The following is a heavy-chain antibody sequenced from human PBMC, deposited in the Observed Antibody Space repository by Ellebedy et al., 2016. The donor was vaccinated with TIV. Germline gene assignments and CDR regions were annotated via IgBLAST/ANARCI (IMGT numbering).Heavy chain of an antibody. CDR3: ARGDSASWFDP. CDR2: IHSGGST. V-gene: IGHV3-66*01. CDR1: GFTVSSNY. Sequence: GGSLRLSCAASGFTVSSNYMSWVRQAPGKGLEWVSVIHSGGSTYYADSVKGRFTISRDNSKNTLHLQMNSLRAEDTAVYYCARGDSASWFDPWGQGTLVTVSS. J-gene: IGHJ5*02. D-gene: IGHD3/OR15-3a*01.